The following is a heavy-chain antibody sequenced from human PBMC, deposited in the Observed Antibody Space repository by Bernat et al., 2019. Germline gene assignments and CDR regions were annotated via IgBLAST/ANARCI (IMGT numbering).Heavy chain of an antibody. D-gene: IGHD1-26*01. V-gene: IGHV3-30*18. J-gene: IGHJ4*02. CDR2: ISYDGSNK. Sequence: QVQLVESGGGVVQPGRSLRLSCAASGFTFSSYGMHWVRQAPGKGLEWVAVISYDGSNKYYADSVKGRFTISRDNSKDTVFLQMNNLRAEDTAVYYCAKDRHIVGSTSPDYWGQGTLVTVSS. CDR3: AKDRHIVGSTSPDY. CDR1: GFTFSSYG.